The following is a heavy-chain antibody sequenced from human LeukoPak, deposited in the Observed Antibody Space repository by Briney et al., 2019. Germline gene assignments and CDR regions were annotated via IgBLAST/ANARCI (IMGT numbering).Heavy chain of an antibody. J-gene: IGHJ4*02. CDR1: GFTFSSYG. V-gene: IGHV3-33*06. CDR3: AKDERNWNYNLASQTYD. Sequence: PGGSLRLSCAASGFTFSSYGFHWVRQAPGKGLEWVAVIWYDGSKKYYADSVKGRFTISRDNSKNTLYLQMNSLRAEDTAVYYCAKDERNWNYNLASQTYDWGQGTLVTVSS. CDR2: IWYDGSKK. D-gene: IGHD1-7*01.